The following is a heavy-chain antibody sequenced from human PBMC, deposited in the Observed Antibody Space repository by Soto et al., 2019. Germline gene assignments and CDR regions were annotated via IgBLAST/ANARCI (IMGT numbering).Heavy chain of an antibody. D-gene: IGHD3-16*02. V-gene: IGHV4-61*01. CDR2: IYDSGST. Sequence: QVQLQESGPGLVKSSETLSLTCTVSGGSVSGGSYYRSWIRQPPGKGLEWVGYIYDSGSTNYNPYLQSRVTISAYTSQNPLSLKLNSVTAADTAVYYCAVLKSIVAGDYWGQGTLVTVSS. CDR1: GGSVSGGSYY. CDR3: AVLKSIVAGDY. J-gene: IGHJ4*02.